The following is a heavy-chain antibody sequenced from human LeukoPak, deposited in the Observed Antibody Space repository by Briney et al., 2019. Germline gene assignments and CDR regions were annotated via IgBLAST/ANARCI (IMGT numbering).Heavy chain of an antibody. CDR3: ARDRGYCSSTSCYPFDY. J-gene: IGHJ4*02. D-gene: IGHD2-2*01. Sequence: GGSLRLSCAASGFTVSSNYMSWVRQAPGKGLEWVSVIYSGGSTYYADSVKGRFTISRDNAKNSLYLQMNSLRAEDTAVYYCARDRGYCSSTSCYPFDYWGQGTLVTVSS. CDR2: IYSGGST. CDR1: GFTVSSNY. V-gene: IGHV3-66*01.